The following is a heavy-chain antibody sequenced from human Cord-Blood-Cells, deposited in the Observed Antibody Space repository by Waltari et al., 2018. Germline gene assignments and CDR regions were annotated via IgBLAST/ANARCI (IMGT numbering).Heavy chain of an antibody. CDR2: IYYSGST. CDR3: ARVGGGYCSGGSCYYFDY. J-gene: IGHJ4*02. D-gene: IGHD2-15*01. Sequence: QVQLQESGPGLVKPSQTLSLTCPVSGGSISSGCNSCSWIRQHPGKGLEWIGYIYYSGSTYYNPSLKSRVTISVDTSKNQFSLKLSAVTAADTAVYYCARVGGGYCSGGSCYYFDYWGQGNLVTVSS. CDR1: GGSISSGCNS. V-gene: IGHV4-31*03.